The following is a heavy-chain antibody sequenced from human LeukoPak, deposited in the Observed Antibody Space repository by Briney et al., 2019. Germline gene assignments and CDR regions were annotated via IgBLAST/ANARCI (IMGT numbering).Heavy chain of an antibody. CDR2: IYYSGST. D-gene: IGHD2-2*01. Sequence: PSETLSLTCTVSGGSISSTSDYWGWIRQPPGKGLEWIGSIYYSGSTYYNPSLKSRVTISVDTSKNQFSLKLSSVTAADTAVYYCARHKSWGYCSSTSCSRWFDPWGQGTLVTVSS. J-gene: IGHJ5*02. CDR3: ARHKSWGYCSSTSCSRWFDP. V-gene: IGHV4-39*01. CDR1: GGSISSTSDY.